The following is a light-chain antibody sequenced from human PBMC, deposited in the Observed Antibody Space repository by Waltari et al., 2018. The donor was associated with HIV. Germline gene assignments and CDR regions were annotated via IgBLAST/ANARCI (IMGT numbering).Light chain of an antibody. CDR2: DVS. Sequence: QSALTQPRSVSGSPGQSVTIPCPGTSRAVGVYNFVSWYQQHPGKAPKLMIYDVSKRPSGVPDRFSGSKSGNTASLTISGLQAEDEADYYCCSYAGSYPVVFGGGTKLTVL. CDR3: CSYAGSYPVV. J-gene: IGLJ2*01. V-gene: IGLV2-11*01. CDR1: SRAVGVYNF.